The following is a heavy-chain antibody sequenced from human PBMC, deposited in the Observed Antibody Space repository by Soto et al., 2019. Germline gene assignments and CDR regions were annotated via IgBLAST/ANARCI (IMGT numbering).Heavy chain of an antibody. J-gene: IGHJ3*02. CDR1: GFTFSSYG. V-gene: IGHV3-30*18. D-gene: IGHD3-16*01. CDR3: AKLGGSQRPPDAFDI. CDR2: ISYDGSNK. Sequence: GGSLRLSCAASGFTFSSYGMHWVRQAPGKGLEWVAVISYDGSNKYYADSVKGRFTISRDNSKNTLYLQMNGLRAEDTAVYYCAKLGGSQRPPDAFDIWGQGTMVTVSS.